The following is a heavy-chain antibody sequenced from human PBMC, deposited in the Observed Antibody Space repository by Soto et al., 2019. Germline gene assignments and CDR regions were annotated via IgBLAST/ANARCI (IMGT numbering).Heavy chain of an antibody. CDR3: ASHDYDHYGMDV. CDR1: DSVNICGHYY. V-gene: IGHV4-30-4*01. J-gene: IGHJ6*02. D-gene: IGHD3-16*01. CDR2: IYYSGST. Sequence: PSETLSQTVTVSDSVNICGHYYCNKILQPPRKRMEWTGYIYYSGSTYYNTSPKSRVNISVDTSKNQFSLKLSPVTPADTAVYYCASHDYDHYGMDVWCQGTTVTVS.